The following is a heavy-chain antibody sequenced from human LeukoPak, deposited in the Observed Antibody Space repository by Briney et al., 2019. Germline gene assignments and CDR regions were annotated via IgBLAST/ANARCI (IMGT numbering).Heavy chain of an antibody. CDR1: GFTFSSYA. Sequence: LSGGSLRLSCAASGFTFSSYAMSWVRQAPGKGLEWVSAISGSGGSTYYADSVKGRFTISRDNSKNTLYLQMNSLRAEDTAVYYCAKVIDDFYGMDVWGRGTTVTVSS. CDR3: AKVIDDFYGMDV. D-gene: IGHD3-3*01. CDR2: ISGSGGST. J-gene: IGHJ6*02. V-gene: IGHV3-23*01.